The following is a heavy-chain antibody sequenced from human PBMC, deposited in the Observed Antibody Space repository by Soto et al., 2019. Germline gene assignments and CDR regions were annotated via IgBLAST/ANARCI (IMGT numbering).Heavy chain of an antibody. CDR2: INESGST. J-gene: IGHJ4*02. Sequence: QVQLQQWGAGLVKPSETLSLSCAVYGQSFSGHSWAWIRQPPGKGLEWIGEINESGSTYYNPSLKIRVTISTDTSKIQCSPNLTSVSAADTASYFCVIGSVIVALTGELEDVKYDFWGQGTLVNVSS. D-gene: IGHD2-21*01. V-gene: IGHV4-34*01. CDR1: GQSFSGHS. CDR3: VIGSVIVALTGELEDVKYDF.